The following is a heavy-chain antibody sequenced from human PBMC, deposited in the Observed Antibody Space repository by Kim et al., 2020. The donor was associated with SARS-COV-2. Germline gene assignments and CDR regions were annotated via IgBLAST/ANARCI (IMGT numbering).Heavy chain of an antibody. CDR3: AKGHMALIVVVITEIDY. J-gene: IGHJ4*02. Sequence: GGSLRLSCAASGFTFSSYAMRWVRQAPGKGLEWVSVISGSGGSTYYADSVKGRFTISRDNSKNTLYLQMNSLRAEDTAVYYCAKGHMALIVVVITEIDYWGQRTLVTVSS. D-gene: IGHD3-22*01. V-gene: IGHV3-23*01. CDR2: ISGSGGST. CDR1: GFTFSSYA.